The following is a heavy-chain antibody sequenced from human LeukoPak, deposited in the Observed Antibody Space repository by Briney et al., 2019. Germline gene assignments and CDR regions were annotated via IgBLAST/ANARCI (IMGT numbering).Heavy chain of an antibody. D-gene: IGHD4-17*01. CDR1: GFSFSSFA. CDR2: ITGGHYAT. Sequence: GGSLRLSCAVSGFSFSSFAMTWVRQAPGKGLEWVSSITGGHYATYNTDSVKGRFTISRDNAKNTLYLQMNSLRADDTAIYYCTKDPNGDYIGAFDPWGQGTLVTVSS. J-gene: IGHJ5*02. CDR3: TKDPNGDYIGAFDP. V-gene: IGHV3-23*01.